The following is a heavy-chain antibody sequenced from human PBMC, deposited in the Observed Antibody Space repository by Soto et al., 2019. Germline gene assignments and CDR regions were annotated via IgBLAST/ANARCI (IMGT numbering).Heavy chain of an antibody. CDR3: ARGRGYSYGLDP. CDR2: ISNRGTT. Sequence: SETLSLTCTVSGDSISSNNNYWSWIRQPPGEDMEWIGFISNRGTTSYSQSLKSQVAISLDTSRNQFSLSLSSVTAADMAVYYCARGRGYSYGLDPWGQGTLVTVS. V-gene: IGHV4-30-4*01. D-gene: IGHD5-18*01. CDR1: GDSISSNNNY. J-gene: IGHJ5*02.